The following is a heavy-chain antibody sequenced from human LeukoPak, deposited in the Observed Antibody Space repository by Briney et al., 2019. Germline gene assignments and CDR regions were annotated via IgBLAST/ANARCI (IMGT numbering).Heavy chain of an antibody. CDR3: ARLGGYNLSRNAFDI. J-gene: IGHJ3*02. CDR1: GGSVSSNAYY. CDR2: AYFSGHK. Sequence: KPSETLSLTCTVSGGSVSSNAYYWGWIRQTPGKGLEWIGNAYFSGHKYYNPSLKSRVTIFVGTSKNEFSLKLSSVTAADTAVYYCARLGGYNLSRNAFDIWGRGTLVTVSS. V-gene: IGHV4-39*01. D-gene: IGHD5-24*01.